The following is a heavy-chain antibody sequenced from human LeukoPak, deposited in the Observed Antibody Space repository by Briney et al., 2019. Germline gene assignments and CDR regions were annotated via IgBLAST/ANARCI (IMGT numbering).Heavy chain of an antibody. J-gene: IGHJ3*02. CDR3: ARAESIAVAGTKYSAFDI. CDR2: INPSGGST. D-gene: IGHD6-19*01. V-gene: IGHV1-46*01. CDR1: GYTFTSYY. Sequence: ASVKVSCKASGYTFTSYYMHWVQQAPGQGLEWMGIINPSGGSTSYAQKFQGRVTMTRDTSTSTVYMELSSLRSEDTAVYYCARAESIAVAGTKYSAFDIWGQGTMVTVSS.